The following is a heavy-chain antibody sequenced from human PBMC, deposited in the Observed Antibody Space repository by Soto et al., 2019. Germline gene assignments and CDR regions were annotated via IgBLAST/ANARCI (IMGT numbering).Heavy chain of an antibody. J-gene: IGHJ6*02. CDR3: ARVTGPPPSGYYYYGMDV. CDR2: IYYSGST. D-gene: IGHD3-9*01. Sequence: PSETLSLTCTVSGGSVSSGSYYWSWIRQPPGKGLEWIGYIYYSGSTNYNPSLKSRVTISVDTSKNQFSLKLSSVTAADTAVYYCARVTGPPPSGYYYYGMDVWGQGTTVTVSS. CDR1: GGSVSSGSYY. V-gene: IGHV4-61*01.